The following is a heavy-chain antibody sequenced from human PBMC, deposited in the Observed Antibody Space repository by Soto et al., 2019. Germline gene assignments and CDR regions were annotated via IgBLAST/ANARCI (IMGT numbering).Heavy chain of an antibody. V-gene: IGHV5-51*01. D-gene: IGHD5-12*01. CDR1: EYNFTSYW. CDR2: IYPGDSDT. J-gene: IGHJ5*02. CDR3: ARGDGYNSLDP. Sequence: GQSLKIWCNGAEYNFTSYWIGWVSQMPGKGLEWMGIIYPGDSDTRYSPSFQGQVTISADKSISTAYLQWSSLKASDTAMYYCARGDGYNSLDPWGQGTLVTVSS.